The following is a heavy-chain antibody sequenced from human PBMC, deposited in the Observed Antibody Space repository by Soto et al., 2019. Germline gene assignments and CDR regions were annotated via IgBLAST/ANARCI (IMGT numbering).Heavy chain of an antibody. Sequence: GGSLRLSCAASGFTFSSYSMNWVRQAPGKGLEWVSYVSSSSSTIYYADSVKGRFTISRDNAKNSLYLQMNSLRAEDTAVYYCARDLYYYDSSGYYYGAFDIWGQGTMVTVSS. J-gene: IGHJ3*02. CDR2: VSSSSSTI. D-gene: IGHD3-22*01. V-gene: IGHV3-48*01. CDR3: ARDLYYYDSSGYYYGAFDI. CDR1: GFTFSSYS.